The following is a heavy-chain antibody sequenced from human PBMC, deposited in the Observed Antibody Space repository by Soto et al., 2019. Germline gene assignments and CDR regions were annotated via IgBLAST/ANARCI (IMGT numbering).Heavy chain of an antibody. V-gene: IGHV1-18*01. CDR1: GYTFTSYG. CDR2: ISAYNGNT. Sequence: QVQLVQSGAEVKKPGASVKVSCKASGYTFTSYGISWVRQAPGQGLEWMGWISAYNGNTNYAQKLQGRVTMTTDASAITAYMELRSPRSDDTAVYYCARDRGAYGMDGWGQGTTVTVSS. CDR3: ARDRGAYGMDG. J-gene: IGHJ6*02.